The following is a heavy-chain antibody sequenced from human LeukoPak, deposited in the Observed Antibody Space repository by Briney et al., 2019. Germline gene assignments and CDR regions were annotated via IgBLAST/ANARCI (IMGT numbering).Heavy chain of an antibody. Sequence: PSETLSLTCTVSGGSISSGGYCWSWIRQHPGKGLEWIGYIYYSGSTYYNPSLKSRVTISVDTSKNQFSLKLSSVTAADTAVYYCAREGVDVVVAATPVSWFDPWGQGTLVTVSS. J-gene: IGHJ5*02. D-gene: IGHD2-15*01. CDR2: IYYSGST. CDR1: GGSISSGGYC. V-gene: IGHV4-31*03. CDR3: AREGVDVVVAATPVSWFDP.